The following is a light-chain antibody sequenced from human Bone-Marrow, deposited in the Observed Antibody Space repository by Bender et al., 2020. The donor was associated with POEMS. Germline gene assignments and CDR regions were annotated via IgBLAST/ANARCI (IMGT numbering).Light chain of an antibody. J-gene: IGLJ3*02. CDR1: SSNIGAGYD. CDR3: QSYDRSLSGYWV. V-gene: IGLV1-40*01. CDR2: ANN. Sequence: QFVLTQPPSVSGAPGQRVTISCTGSSSNIGAGYDVHWYQQVPGTAPKLLIYANNNRPSGVPDRFSGSKSGTSASLAITGLQAEDEADYYCQSYDRSLSGYWVFGAGTKLTVL.